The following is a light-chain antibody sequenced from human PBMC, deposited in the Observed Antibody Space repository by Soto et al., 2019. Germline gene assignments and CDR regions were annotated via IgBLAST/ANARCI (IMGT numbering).Light chain of an antibody. CDR2: DVS. J-gene: IGLJ2*01. Sequence: QSALTQPASVSGSPGQSITISCTGTSSDVGGYNYVSWYQQDPGKAPKLMIYDVSNRPSGVSNRFSGSKSANTASLTISGVQAEDEADYYCSSYTGRRTYVVFGGGTQVTVL. CDR3: SSYTGRRTYVV. V-gene: IGLV2-14*01. CDR1: SSDVGGYNY.